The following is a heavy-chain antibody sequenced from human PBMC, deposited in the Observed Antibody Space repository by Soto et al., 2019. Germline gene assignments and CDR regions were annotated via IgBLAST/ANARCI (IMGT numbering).Heavy chain of an antibody. CDR3: ARDRITIFGVATYGMDV. CDR1: GSTFSSYA. D-gene: IGHD3-3*01. CDR2: IIPIFGTA. J-gene: IGHJ6*02. Sequence: QVQLVQSGAEVKKPGSSVKVSCKASGSTFSSYAISWVRQAPGQGLEWMGGIIPIFGTANYAQKFQGRVTITADESTSTAYMELSSLRSEDTAVYYCARDRITIFGVATYGMDVWGQGTTVTVSS. V-gene: IGHV1-69*12.